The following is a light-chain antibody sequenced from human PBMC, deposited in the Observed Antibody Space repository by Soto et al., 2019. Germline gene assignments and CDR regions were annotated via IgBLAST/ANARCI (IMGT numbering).Light chain of an antibody. V-gene: IGKV3-15*01. CDR1: QSVSSN. CDR2: GSS. J-gene: IGKJ1*01. Sequence: EIVMTQSPATLSVSPGERATLSCSASQSVSSNLAWYQQKPGQAPRVLIYGSSTRATGIPARFSGRGSGTEFTLTISSLKSEDFAVYYCQQYNNWPQTLGQGTKVEIK. CDR3: QQYNNWPQT.